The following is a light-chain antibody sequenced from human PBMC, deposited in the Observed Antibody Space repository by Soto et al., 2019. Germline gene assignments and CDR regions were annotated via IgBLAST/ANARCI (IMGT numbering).Light chain of an antibody. Sequence: QSVLTQPPSTSGTPGQRVTISCSGSSSNIGSNVLNWYQQLPGTAPKLLIYSNSQRPSGVPDRFSGSKSGTSASLAISGLQAEDEADYYCAAWGDRLNGPVFGGGTKLTVL. V-gene: IGLV1-44*01. J-gene: IGLJ3*02. CDR2: SNS. CDR1: SSNIGSNV. CDR3: AAWGDRLNGPV.